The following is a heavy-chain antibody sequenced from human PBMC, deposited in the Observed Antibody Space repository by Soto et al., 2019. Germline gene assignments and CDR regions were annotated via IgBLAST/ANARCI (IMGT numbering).Heavy chain of an antibody. CDR2: ISRDSSDI. CDR1: RFTFSAYH. J-gene: IGHJ4*02. D-gene: IGHD1-26*01. Sequence: EVQLVESGGGLVQPGGSLRLSCAASRFTFSAYHMNWVRQAPGKGLEWVSYISRDSSDIYYAESVKGRFTISRDNVENSLYLQMSSMRDEDTAIYFCARGGPCGAADYWGQGILVTVSS. V-gene: IGHV3-48*02. CDR3: ARGGPCGAADY.